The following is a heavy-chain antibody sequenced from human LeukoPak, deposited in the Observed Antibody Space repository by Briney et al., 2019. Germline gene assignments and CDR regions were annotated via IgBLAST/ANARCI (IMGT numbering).Heavy chain of an antibody. D-gene: IGHD5-12*01. Sequence: PGGSLRLSCAASGLTFRNAWMSWVRQAPGKGLEWVGRIKSKTDGGTIDYAAPVKGRFTISRDDSKNTLSLQMNSLRVEDTAVYYCARYSGYELGGEYYFDYWGQGTLVTVSS. CDR3: ARYSGYELGGEYYFDY. CDR2: IKSKTDGGTI. V-gene: IGHV3-15*01. CDR1: GLTFRNAW. J-gene: IGHJ4*02.